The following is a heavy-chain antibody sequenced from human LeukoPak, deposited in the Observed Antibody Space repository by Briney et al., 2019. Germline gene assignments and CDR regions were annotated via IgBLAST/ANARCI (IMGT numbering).Heavy chain of an antibody. CDR1: GYSISSGYY. CDR2: IYHSGST. Sequence: KSSETLSLTCTVSGYSISSGYYRGWIRQPPGKGLEWIGSIYHSGSTYYNPSLKSRVTISVDTSKNQFSLKLSSVTAADTAVYYCARAWGGYDSSGYYIPYYFDYWGQGTLVTVSS. CDR3: ARAWGGYDSSGYYIPYYFDY. V-gene: IGHV4-38-2*02. D-gene: IGHD3-22*01. J-gene: IGHJ4*02.